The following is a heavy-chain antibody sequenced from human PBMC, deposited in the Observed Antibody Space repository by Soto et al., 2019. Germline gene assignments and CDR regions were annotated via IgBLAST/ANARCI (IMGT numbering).Heavy chain of an antibody. CDR3: ARQLTYYYDSSGYYSPPFFDY. CDR1: GGSISSYY. CDR2: IYYSGST. V-gene: IGHV4-59*01. J-gene: IGHJ4*02. D-gene: IGHD3-22*01. Sequence: SETLSLTCTVSGGSISSYYWSWIRQPPGKGLECIGYIYYSGSTNYNPSLKSRVTISVDTSKNQFSLKLSSVTAADTAVYYCARQLTYYYDSSGYYSPPFFDYWGQGTLVTVSS.